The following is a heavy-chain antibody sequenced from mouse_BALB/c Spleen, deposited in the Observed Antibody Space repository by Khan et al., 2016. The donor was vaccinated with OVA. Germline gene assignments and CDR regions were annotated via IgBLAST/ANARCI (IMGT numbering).Heavy chain of an antibody. J-gene: IGHJ3*01. D-gene: IGHD2-2*01. V-gene: IGHV1S137*01. CDR3: ARGSGYDRFAY. Sequence: QVQLQQPGPELVRPGVSVKISCKGSGYTFTDYAMHWVKQSHAKSLEWIGVISTYYGNTDYNQKFKGKATLTVDKSSNTAYMELARFTSEDSARYYWARGSGYDRFAYWGQGTLVTVS. CDR2: ISTYYGNT. CDR1: GYTFTDYA.